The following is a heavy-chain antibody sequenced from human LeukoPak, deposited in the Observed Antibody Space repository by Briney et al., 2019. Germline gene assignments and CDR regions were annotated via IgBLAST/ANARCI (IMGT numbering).Heavy chain of an antibody. D-gene: IGHD3-3*01. V-gene: IGHV5-51*01. Sequence: GESLKISCKGSGYSFTSYWIGWVRQMPGKGLEWMGIIYPGDSDTRYSPSFQGQVTISADKSISTAYLQWSSLKASDTAMYYCARSSIYDFWSGTSYYFDYWGQGTLVTVSS. CDR1: GYSFTSYW. CDR2: IYPGDSDT. CDR3: ARSSIYDFWSGTSYYFDY. J-gene: IGHJ4*02.